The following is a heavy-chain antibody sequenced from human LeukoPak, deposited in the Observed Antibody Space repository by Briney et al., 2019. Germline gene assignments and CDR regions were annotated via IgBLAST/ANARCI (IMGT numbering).Heavy chain of an antibody. CDR1: GYTFTSYA. D-gene: IGHD5-12*01. Sequence: ASVKVSCTASGYTFTSYAMHWVRQAPGQRLEWMGWINAGNGNTKYSQKFQGRVTITRDTSASTAYMELSSLRSEDTAVYYCARGQPDIVATAYFDYWGQGTLVTVSS. CDR2: INAGNGNT. CDR3: ARGQPDIVATAYFDY. V-gene: IGHV1-3*01. J-gene: IGHJ4*02.